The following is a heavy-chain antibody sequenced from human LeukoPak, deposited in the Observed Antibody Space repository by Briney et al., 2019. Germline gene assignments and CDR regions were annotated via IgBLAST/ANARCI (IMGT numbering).Heavy chain of an antibody. V-gene: IGHV3-66*01. J-gene: IGHJ4*02. Sequence: GGSLTLSCAPSGFTVSSNYMSWVRQAPRKGLEWVSFIYSSSNKYYADTGKGRFTISRDNSQITLNLKTISLRAEDTAVYYCARDPGPGYSSSWYGIWGQGTLVTVSS. D-gene: IGHD6-13*01. CDR1: GFTVSSNY. CDR3: ARDPGPGYSSSWYGI. CDR2: IYSSSNK.